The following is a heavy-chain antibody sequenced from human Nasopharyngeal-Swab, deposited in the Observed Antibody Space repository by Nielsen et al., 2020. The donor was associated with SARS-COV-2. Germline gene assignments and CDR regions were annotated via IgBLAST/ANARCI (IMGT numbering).Heavy chain of an antibody. CDR2: IRSKAFGGTT. D-gene: IGHD1-26*01. CDR1: GFTFGDYA. V-gene: IGHV3-49*04. J-gene: IGHJ6*03. CDR3: TRLKWEVHYYYMDV. Sequence: GESLKISCTASGFTFGDYAMSWVRQAPGKGLEWVGFIRSKAFGGTTEYAASVKGRLTISRDDSKSIAYLQMNSLKTEDTAVYYCTRLKWEVHYYYMDVWGKGTTVTVSS.